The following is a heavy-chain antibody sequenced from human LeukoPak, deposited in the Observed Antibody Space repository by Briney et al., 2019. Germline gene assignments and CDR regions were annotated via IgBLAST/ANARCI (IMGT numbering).Heavy chain of an antibody. D-gene: IGHD4-17*01. CDR1: GYTFTGYY. J-gene: IGHJ4*02. CDR3: ARATVTINLFDY. CDR2: INPNSGGT. Sequence: ASVKVSCKASGYTFTGYYMHWVRQAPGQGLEWMGWINPNSGGTNYAQEFQGRVTMTRDTSISTAYMELSRLRSDDTAVYYCARATVTINLFDYWGQGTLVTVSS. V-gene: IGHV1-2*02.